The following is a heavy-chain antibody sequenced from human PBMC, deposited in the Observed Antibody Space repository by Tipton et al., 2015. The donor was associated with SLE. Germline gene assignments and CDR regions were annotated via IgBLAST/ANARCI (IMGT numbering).Heavy chain of an antibody. CDR3: GRGVYSESSVGMDV. J-gene: IGHJ6*02. Sequence: SLRLSCAASGFTFSYSWMTWVRQAPGKGLEWVANIKDDGSEKYYVDSVKGRFIFSRDNAKNSMYLQMNSLRPEDTAVYYCGRGVYSESSVGMDVWGQGTTVTVSS. V-gene: IGHV3-7*01. D-gene: IGHD3-22*01. CDR1: GFTFSYSW. CDR2: IKDDGSEK.